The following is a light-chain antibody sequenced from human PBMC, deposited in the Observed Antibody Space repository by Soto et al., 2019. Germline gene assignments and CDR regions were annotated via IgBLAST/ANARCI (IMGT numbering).Light chain of an antibody. CDR1: SSDVGGYNY. J-gene: IGLJ2*01. Sequence: QSALTQPASVSGSPGQSITISCIGTSSDVGGYNYVSWYQQHPDKAPKLVIYNVNNRTSGVSARFSGSKSGNTASLIISGLQADDEADYYCSSHSSISTVVFGGGTKLTVL. CDR3: SSHSSISTVV. V-gene: IGLV2-14*01. CDR2: NVN.